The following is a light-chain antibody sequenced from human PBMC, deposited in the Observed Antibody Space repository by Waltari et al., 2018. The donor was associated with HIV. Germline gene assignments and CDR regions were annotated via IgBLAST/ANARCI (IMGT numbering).Light chain of an antibody. CDR2: DDS. CDR1: NIGRKS. V-gene: IGLV3-21*02. Sequence: SYVLTQAPSVSVAPGQTARITCGGNNIGRKSVHWYQQKSGQAPVLVVYDDSDRPSGIPERFSGSNSGNTATLTLSRVEAGDEADYYCQVWDGSSEHPGPVFGGGTQLTVL. J-gene: IGLJ7*01. CDR3: QVWDGSSEHPGPV.